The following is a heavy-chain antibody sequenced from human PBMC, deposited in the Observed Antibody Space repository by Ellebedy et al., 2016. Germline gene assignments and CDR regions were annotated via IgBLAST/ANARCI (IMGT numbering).Heavy chain of an antibody. Sequence: GESLKISCAASGFSFSTFFMSWVRQAPGKGLEWVSTISAGSDTTRLADSVKGRFTISRDNSRDTLYLQMNSLRAEDTAVYYCYYGHYSASWGQGTLVTVSS. V-gene: IGHV3-23*01. D-gene: IGHD4-17*01. CDR2: ISAGSDTT. CDR1: GFSFSTFF. CDR3: YYGHYSAS. J-gene: IGHJ4*02.